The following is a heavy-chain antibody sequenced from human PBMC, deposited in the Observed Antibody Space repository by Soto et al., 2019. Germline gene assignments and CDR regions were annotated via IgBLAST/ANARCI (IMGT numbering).Heavy chain of an antibody. Sequence: GRPHRLSCAASEVTFGGCGRSCVRKALGKGLAWFSYISGRGGSPYHADSAKGRFTISRDNSKNTVYLKMKGLRAEDSAVYYCAKGYIGAGAANHWFAPWGQGTLVTVSP. D-gene: IGHD3-16*02. J-gene: IGHJ5*02. V-gene: IGHV3-23*01. CDR2: ISGRGGSP. CDR1: EVTFGGCG. CDR3: AKGYIGAGAANHWFAP.